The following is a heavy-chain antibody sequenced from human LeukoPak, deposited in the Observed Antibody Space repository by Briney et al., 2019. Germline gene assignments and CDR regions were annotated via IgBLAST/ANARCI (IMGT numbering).Heavy chain of an antibody. J-gene: IGHJ3*02. CDR1: GGSFSGYY. CDR2: INHSGST. V-gene: IGHV4-34*01. Sequence: SETLSLTCAVYGGSFSGYYWSWLRQPPGKGLEWIGEINHSGSTNYNPSLKSRVTISVDTSKNQFSLKLSSVTAADTAVYYCARGLGYCSSTSCSDAFDIWGQGTMVTVSS. CDR3: ARGLGYCSSTSCSDAFDI. D-gene: IGHD2-2*01.